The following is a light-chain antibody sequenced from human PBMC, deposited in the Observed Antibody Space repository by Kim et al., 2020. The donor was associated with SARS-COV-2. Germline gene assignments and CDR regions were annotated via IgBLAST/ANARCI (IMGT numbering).Light chain of an antibody. J-gene: IGLJ2*01. CDR2: QDS. CDR3: QAWDSSTVV. V-gene: IGLV3-1*01. CDR1: KLGNKY. Sequence: VSPGQTASITCSGDKLGNKYACWYQQKPGQSPVLVIYQDSKRPSGIPERFSGSNSGNTATLTIGGTQAMDEADYYCQAWDSSTVVFGGGTQLTVL.